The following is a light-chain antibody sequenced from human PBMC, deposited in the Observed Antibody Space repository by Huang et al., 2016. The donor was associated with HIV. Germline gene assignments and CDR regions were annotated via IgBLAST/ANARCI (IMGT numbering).Light chain of an antibody. CDR1: QYLLYTSYNANY. J-gene: IGKJ2*01. Sequence: DIVLTPSPDSLAVSLGERATSSCKSSQYLLYTSYNANYLAWYQQKPGQPPKLLITWASRGESGVPDRCSGAGSETEFTLTISSLRAEDVAVYYCQQYYNTPRTFGQGTKLEIK. V-gene: IGKV4-1*01. CDR3: QQYYNTPRT. CDR2: WAS.